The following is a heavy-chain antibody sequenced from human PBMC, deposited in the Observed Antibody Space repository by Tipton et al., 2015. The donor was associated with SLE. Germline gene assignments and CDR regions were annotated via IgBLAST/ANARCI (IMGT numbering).Heavy chain of an antibody. CDR1: GFTFSSYS. CDR3: ARGSVDILAAYDDSPRLDAFDI. V-gene: IGHV3-21*03. Sequence: SLRLSCAASGFTFSSYSMNWVRQAPGKGLEWVSSISSSSSYIYYADSVKGRFTISRNNAKNSLYLQMNSLRAEDTAVYYCARGSVDILAAYDDSPRLDAFDIWGQGTLVTVSS. CDR2: ISSSSSYI. J-gene: IGHJ3*02. D-gene: IGHD5-12*01.